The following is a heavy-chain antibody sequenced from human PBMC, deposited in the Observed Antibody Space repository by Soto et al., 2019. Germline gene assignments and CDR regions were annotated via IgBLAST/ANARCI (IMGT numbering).Heavy chain of an antibody. J-gene: IGHJ4*02. D-gene: IGHD2-8*01. CDR3: TAGKLYPSLDFDY. Sequence: GSLRLSCSASGFTFSSYAMHWVRQAPGKGLEYVSAISSNGGSTYYADSVKGRFTISRDNSKNTLYLQMNSLKTEDTAVYYCTAGKLYPSLDFDYWGQGTLVTVSS. CDR2: ISSNGGST. V-gene: IGHV3-64*04. CDR1: GFTFSSYA.